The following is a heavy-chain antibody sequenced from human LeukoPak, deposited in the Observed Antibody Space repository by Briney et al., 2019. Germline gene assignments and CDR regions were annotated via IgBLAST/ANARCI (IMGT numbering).Heavy chain of an antibody. CDR3: ARGGPLPDY. J-gene: IGHJ4*02. Sequence: GGSLRLSCAASGFTSSSYVMHWVRQAPGKGLEWVAVISYDGNNKYYADSVKGRFTISRDNSKNTLYLQMNSLRAEDTAVYYCARGGPLPDYWGQGTLVTVSS. CDR2: ISYDGNNK. D-gene: IGHD3-16*01. V-gene: IGHV3-30*04. CDR1: GFTSSSYV.